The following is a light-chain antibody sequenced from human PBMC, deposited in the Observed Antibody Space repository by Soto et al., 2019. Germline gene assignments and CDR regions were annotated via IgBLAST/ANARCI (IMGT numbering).Light chain of an antibody. CDR3: QQYNNWPRT. CDR1: QNVSSN. J-gene: IGKJ1*01. CDR2: GAS. Sequence: EIVMTQSPATLSVSPGERATLSCRASQNVSSNLAWYQQKPGQAPRLLIYGASTRATGIPARFSGSGSGTEFTLTISSLQSEDFGVYYCQQYNNWPRTFGQGTKVEIK. V-gene: IGKV3-15*01.